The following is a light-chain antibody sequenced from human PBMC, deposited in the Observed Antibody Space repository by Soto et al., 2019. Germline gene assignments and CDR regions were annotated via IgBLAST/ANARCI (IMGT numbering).Light chain of an antibody. V-gene: IGLV2-8*01. CDR1: SSDVGAYIF. CDR3: VTFAGGTYF. J-gene: IGLJ2*01. CDR2: DVN. Sequence: QSALTQPPSASGSPGQSVTISCTGTSSDVGAYIFVSWYQQHPGKAPKLMVYDVNRRPPGVPDRFFGSKSGNTASLTVSGLQAEEEADYCGVTFAGGTYFFGAGTKLTVL.